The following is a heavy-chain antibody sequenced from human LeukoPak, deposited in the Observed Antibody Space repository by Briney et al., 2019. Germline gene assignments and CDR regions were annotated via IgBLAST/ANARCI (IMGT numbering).Heavy chain of an antibody. CDR3: ARGGNSYGRKFDY. D-gene: IGHD5-18*01. V-gene: IGHV4-34*01. CDR2: INHSGST. CDR1: GGSFSGYY. Sequence: SETLSLTCAVYGGSFSGYYWSWIRQPPGKGLEWIGEINHSGSTNYNPSLKSRVTISVDTSKNQFSLKLSSVTAADTAVYYCARGGNSYGRKFDYWGQGTPVTVSS. J-gene: IGHJ4*02.